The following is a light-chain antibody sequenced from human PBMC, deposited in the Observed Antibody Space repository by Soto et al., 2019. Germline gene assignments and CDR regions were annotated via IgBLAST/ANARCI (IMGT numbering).Light chain of an antibody. CDR1: SSDVGGYNY. CDR2: DVS. V-gene: IGLV2-14*01. Sequence: QSVLTQPASVSGSPGQSITISCTGTSSDVGGYNYVSWYQQHPGKAPKLMIYDVSNRPSGVSNRFSGSKSGNTASLPISGRQAEDEAAYYCSSYTSSSTPHVVFGGGTKLTVL. CDR3: SSYTSSSTPHVV. J-gene: IGLJ2*01.